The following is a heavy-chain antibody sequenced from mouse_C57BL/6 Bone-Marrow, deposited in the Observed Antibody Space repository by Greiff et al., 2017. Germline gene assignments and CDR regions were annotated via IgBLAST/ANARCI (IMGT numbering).Heavy chain of an antibody. Sequence: LQQSGASVKISCHASGYAFSSYWMNWVKQRPGKGLEWIGQIYPGDGDTTYNGKFKGKATLTADKSSSTAYMQLSSLTSEDSAVYFCAREGIYFDYWGQGTTLTVSS. V-gene: IGHV1-80*01. CDR3: AREGIYFDY. J-gene: IGHJ2*01. CDR2: IYPGDGDT. CDR1: GYAFSSYW.